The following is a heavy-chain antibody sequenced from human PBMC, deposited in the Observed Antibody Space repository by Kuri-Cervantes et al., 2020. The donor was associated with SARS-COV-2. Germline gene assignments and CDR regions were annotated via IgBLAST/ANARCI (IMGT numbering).Heavy chain of an antibody. J-gene: IGHJ6*02. CDR2: INHSRST. CDR1: GAPISSRSYH. CDR3: ARAPKGGLLWFGELLGGMDV. V-gene: IGHV4-39*07. Sequence: GSLRLSCTVSGAPISSRSYHWVWIRQPPGKGLEWIGEINHSRSTNYNPSLKSRVTISVDTSKNQFSLKLSSVTAADTAVYYCARAPKGGLLWFGELLGGMDVWGQGTTVTVSS. D-gene: IGHD3-10*01.